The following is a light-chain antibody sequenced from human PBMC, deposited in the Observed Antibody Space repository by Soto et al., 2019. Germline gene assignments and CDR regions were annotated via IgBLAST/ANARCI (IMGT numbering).Light chain of an antibody. J-gene: IGKJ1*01. CDR1: QSVSSD. Sequence: EIVMTQSPATLSVSPGERATHSCRASQSVSSDLAWYHQKPGQAPRLLIYHASSRATGIPRRFSGSGSGTDFTLTISRLEPEDFAVYYCQQYSSSPWTFGQGTKVDI. CDR2: HAS. CDR3: QQYSSSPWT. V-gene: IGKV3-20*01.